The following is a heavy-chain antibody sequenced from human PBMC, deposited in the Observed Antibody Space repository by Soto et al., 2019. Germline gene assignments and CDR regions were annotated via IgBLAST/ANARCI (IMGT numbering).Heavy chain of an antibody. CDR2: IKSKSDGGTI. CDR3: TTEKSGSLDK. CDR1: GFTISDAW. V-gene: IGHV3-15*07. D-gene: IGHD1-26*01. Sequence: GGSLRLSCAASGFTISDAWMNWVRQVPGKGLEWVGLIKSKSDGGTIDYAAPVKGRFTISRDDSENTLYLLMNSLKTEDTAEYYCTTEKSGSLDKWGRGTLVTVSS. J-gene: IGHJ1*01.